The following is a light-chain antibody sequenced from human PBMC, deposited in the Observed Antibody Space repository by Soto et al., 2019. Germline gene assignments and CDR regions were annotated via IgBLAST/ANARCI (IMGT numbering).Light chain of an antibody. V-gene: IGLV1-40*01. J-gene: IGLJ1*01. CDR1: SSNIGAGYD. Sequence: QSVLTQPPSVSGGPGQRVTISCSGSSSNIGAGYDVQWYRQFPGTAPKLIIYANSDRPSGVPDRFSGSKSGTSASLAITGLQAEDEADYYCQSYDSSLIVSKVFGTGTKVTVL. CDR2: ANS. CDR3: QSYDSSLIVSKV.